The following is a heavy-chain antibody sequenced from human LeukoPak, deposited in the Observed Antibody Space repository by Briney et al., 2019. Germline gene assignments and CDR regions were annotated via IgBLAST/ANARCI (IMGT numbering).Heavy chain of an antibody. Sequence: ASAKVSCKASGYTFTGYYMHWVRQAPGQGLEWMGRINPNSGGTNYAQKFQGRVTMTRDTSISTAYMELSRLRSDDTAVYYCARYSSSSTYFDYWGQGTLVTVSS. CDR2: INPNSGGT. V-gene: IGHV1-2*06. CDR3: ARYSSSSTYFDY. D-gene: IGHD6-13*01. CDR1: GYTFTGYY. J-gene: IGHJ4*02.